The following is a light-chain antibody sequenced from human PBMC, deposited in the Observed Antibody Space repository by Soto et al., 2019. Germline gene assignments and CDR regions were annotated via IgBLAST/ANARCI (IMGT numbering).Light chain of an antibody. CDR2: GAS. CDR3: QQYDTSPQT. Sequence: EVMLTQSPGTLSLSPGERATLSCRASQSVSSNYLAWYQQKSGQAPRLLIYGASNRPPGIPDRFSGSGSGTEFTLTIRRLEPEDFAVYYCQQYDTSPQTFGQGTKGEF. J-gene: IGKJ1*01. CDR1: QSVSSNY. V-gene: IGKV3-20*01.